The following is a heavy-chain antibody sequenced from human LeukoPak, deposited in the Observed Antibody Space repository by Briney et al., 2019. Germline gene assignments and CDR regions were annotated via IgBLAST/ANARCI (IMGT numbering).Heavy chain of an antibody. CDR3: ARDRAIAAAGTLSRIDP. Sequence: GGSLRLSCAAYGFLFRASTMNWVRQVPGKGLEWLSSISSDSVYIYYSESVKGRFTVSRDNAESSLYLQMNSLRAEDTAVYYCARDRAIAAAGTLSRIDPWGQGTLVTVSS. V-gene: IGHV3-21*04. CDR1: GFLFRAST. J-gene: IGHJ5*02. D-gene: IGHD6-13*01. CDR2: ISSDSVYI.